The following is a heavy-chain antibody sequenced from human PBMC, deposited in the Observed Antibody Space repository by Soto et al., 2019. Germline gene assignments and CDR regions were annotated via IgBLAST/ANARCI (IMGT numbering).Heavy chain of an antibody. V-gene: IGHV1-24*01. CDR3: STGGWLQFGY. Sequence: GASVKVSCKVSGYTLTDLSMHWVRRAPGKGLEWMGRFDPKDGKTFYAQNFQGRVTMTEDTSPDTVYMELNSLRPEDTAVYYCSTGGWLQFGYWGQGTLVTVSS. CDR1: GYTLTDLS. D-gene: IGHD5-12*01. J-gene: IGHJ4*02. CDR2: FDPKDGKT.